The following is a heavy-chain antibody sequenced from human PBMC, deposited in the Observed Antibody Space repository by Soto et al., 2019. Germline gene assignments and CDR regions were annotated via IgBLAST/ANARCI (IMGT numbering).Heavy chain of an antibody. D-gene: IGHD2-15*01. CDR3: ARAFVVAATYYAGMGV. Sequence: EVQLVESGGGLIQPGGSLRLSCAASGFTVSSNYMSWVRQAPGKGLEWVSVIYSGGSTYYADSVKGRFTISRDNSKNTTYPQINSLRAEDTAVYYCARAFVVAATYYAGMGVWGQGATVAIPS. CDR2: IYSGGST. V-gene: IGHV3-53*01. J-gene: IGHJ6*01. CDR1: GFTVSSNY.